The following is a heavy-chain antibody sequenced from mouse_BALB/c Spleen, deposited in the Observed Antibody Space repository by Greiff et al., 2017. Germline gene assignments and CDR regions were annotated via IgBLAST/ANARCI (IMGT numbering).Heavy chain of an antibody. CDR3: ARDYGSSYDFDY. Sequence: VQLKESGAELVKPGASVKLSCTASGFNIKDTYMHWVKQRPEQGLEWIGRIDPANGNTKYDPKFQGKATITADTSSNTAYLQLSSLTSEDTAVYYCARDYGSSYDFDYWGQGTTLTVSS. J-gene: IGHJ2*01. V-gene: IGHV14-3*02. CDR1: GFNIKDTY. D-gene: IGHD1-1*01. CDR2: IDPANGNT.